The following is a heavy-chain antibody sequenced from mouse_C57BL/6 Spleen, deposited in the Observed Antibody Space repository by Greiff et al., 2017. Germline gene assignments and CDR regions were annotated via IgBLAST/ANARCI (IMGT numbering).Heavy chain of an antibody. D-gene: IGHD2-3*01. CDR1: GFSLTSYG. J-gene: IGHJ3*01. Sequence: QVQLQESGPGLVAPSQSLSITCTVSGFSLTSYGVDWVRQSPGKGLEWLGVIWGVGSTNYNSALKSRLSISKDNSKSQVFLKMNSLQTDDTAMYYCASRWLLTPFAYWGQGTLVTVSA. CDR3: ASRWLLTPFAY. CDR2: IWGVGST. V-gene: IGHV2-6*01.